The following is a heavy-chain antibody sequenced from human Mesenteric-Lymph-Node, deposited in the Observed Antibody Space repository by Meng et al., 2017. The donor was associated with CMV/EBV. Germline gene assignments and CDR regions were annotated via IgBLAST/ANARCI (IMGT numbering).Heavy chain of an antibody. J-gene: IGHJ4*02. V-gene: IGHV4-34*01. CDR1: GGSFSGYD. CDR2: INHSGST. Sequence: LSLPCGVYGGSFSGYDWSWIRQPPGKGLEWIGEINHSGSTNYNPSLKSRVTISVDTSKNQFSLKLSSVTAADTAVYYCARGRDGYKYWGQGTLVTVSS. CDR3: ARGRDGYKY. D-gene: IGHD5-24*01.